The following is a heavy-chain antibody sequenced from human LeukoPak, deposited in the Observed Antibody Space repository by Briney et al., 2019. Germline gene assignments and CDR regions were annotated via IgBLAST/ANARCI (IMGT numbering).Heavy chain of an antibody. CDR1: GFTFSDYY. J-gene: IGHJ4*02. V-gene: IGHV3-11*04. CDR2: ISSSGSTI. D-gene: IGHD5-18*01. CDR3: ARDPGWIQLYSFDY. Sequence: GGSLRLSCAASGFTFSDYYMSWLRQAPGKGLEGVSYISSSGSTIYYADSVKGQFTISRDNAKNSLYLQMNSLRAEDTAVYYCARDPGWIQLYSFDYWGQGTLVTVSS.